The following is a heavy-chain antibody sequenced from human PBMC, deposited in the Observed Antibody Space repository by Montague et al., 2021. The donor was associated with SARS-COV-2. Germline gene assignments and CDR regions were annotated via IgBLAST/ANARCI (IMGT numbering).Heavy chain of an antibody. CDR2: IYDGGAV. CDR1: GGSITGYY. V-gene: IGHV4-59*01. J-gene: IGHJ3*02. D-gene: IGHD4-23*01. Sequence: SETLSLTCTVPGGSITGYYWSWLRRSPGKGLEWIAYIYDGGAVNYNPSLGSRVTISTDTSKNQLSLKVNSVTAADTAVYYCVRDHPYGGPRGAYDIWGQGTAVTVSS. CDR3: VRDHPYGGPRGAYDI.